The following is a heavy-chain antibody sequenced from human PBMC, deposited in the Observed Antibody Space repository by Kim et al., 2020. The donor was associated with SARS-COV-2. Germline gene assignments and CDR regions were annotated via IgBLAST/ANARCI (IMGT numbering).Heavy chain of an antibody. D-gene: IGHD3-10*01. Sequence: SETLSLTCTVSGDSLDGNYWGWSRQPPGKGLEWMGYIYYYGATNYNRSLTSRVSISIDTSKNHFSLKLRLVTAADTAVYYCARVRGGRLLFDDWGQGTLVTVSS. CDR3: ARVRGGRLLFDD. CDR2: IYYYGAT. V-gene: IGHV4-59*01. J-gene: IGHJ4*02. CDR1: GDSLDGNY.